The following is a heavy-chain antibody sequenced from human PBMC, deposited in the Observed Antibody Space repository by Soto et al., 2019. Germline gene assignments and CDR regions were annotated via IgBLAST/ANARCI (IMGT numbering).Heavy chain of an antibody. D-gene: IGHD4-17*01. V-gene: IGHV4-30-4*01. CDR1: GGSISSGDYY. Sequence: SGTXSLTCTFSGGSISSGDYYWSWIRQPPGKGLEWIGYIYYSGSTYYNPSLKSRVTISLDTSKNQFSLKLSSVTAADTAVYYCERDRYGGNWFDPWGQGTLVTVSS. J-gene: IGHJ5*02. CDR3: ERDRYGGNWFDP. CDR2: IYYSGST.